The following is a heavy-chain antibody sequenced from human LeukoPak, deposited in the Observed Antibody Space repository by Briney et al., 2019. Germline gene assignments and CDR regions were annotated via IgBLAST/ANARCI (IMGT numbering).Heavy chain of an antibody. D-gene: IGHD5-18*01. V-gene: IGHV1-69*04. Sequence: ASVTVSCRASGGTFSSYAISWVRQAPGQGLEWMGRIIPILGIANYAQKFQGRVTIAADKSTSTAYMELSSLRSEDTAVYYCARVWEDTAMGTIDYWGQGTLVTVSS. CDR2: IIPILGIA. CDR1: GGTFSSYA. CDR3: ARVWEDTAMGTIDY. J-gene: IGHJ4*02.